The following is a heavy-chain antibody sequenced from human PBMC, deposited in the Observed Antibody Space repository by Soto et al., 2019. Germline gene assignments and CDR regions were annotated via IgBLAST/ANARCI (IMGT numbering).Heavy chain of an antibody. J-gene: IGHJ6*02. V-gene: IGHV3-30-3*01. CDR1: GFTFISHA. Sequence: QVQLVESGGGVVQPGRSLRLSCAASGFTFISHAMYWVRQAPGKGLDWVAVISYDGRNKYYADSVKGRFTISRDNSNNPLYLQMNSLRAEDTAVYYCAREGQLWYYYSGMDVWGQGTTVTVSS. CDR2: ISYDGRNK. CDR3: AREGQLWYYYSGMDV. D-gene: IGHD6-6*01.